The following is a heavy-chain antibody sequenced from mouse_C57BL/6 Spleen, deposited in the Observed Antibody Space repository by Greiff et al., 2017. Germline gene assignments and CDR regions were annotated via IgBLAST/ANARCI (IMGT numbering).Heavy chain of an antibody. V-gene: IGHV1-64*01. Sequence: QVQLQQPGAELVKPGASVKLSCKASGYTFTSYWMHWVKQRPGQGLEWIGMIHPNSGSTNYNEKFKSKATLTVDKSSSTAYMQLSSLTSEDSAVYYCARSSYYYGSSPYYFDYWGQGTTLTVSS. D-gene: IGHD1-1*01. J-gene: IGHJ2*01. CDR3: ARSSYYYGSSPYYFDY. CDR2: IHPNSGST. CDR1: GYTFTSYW.